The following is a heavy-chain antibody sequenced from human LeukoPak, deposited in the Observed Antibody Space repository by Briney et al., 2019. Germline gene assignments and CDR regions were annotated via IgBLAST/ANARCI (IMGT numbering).Heavy chain of an antibody. CDR2: IRNDETEI. D-gene: IGHD3-16*02. Sequence: GGSLRLSCTAPGFPFNAYNIRWIRQSPGRWLEWVSFIRNDETEIHYADFAKGRVTISRDRSKNSVYIQMNSLRPDDTALYYCAKDGGRYRFDFWGQGTMVTVSS. CDR1: GFPFNAYN. CDR3: AKDGGRYRFDF. J-gene: IGHJ4*02. V-gene: IGHV3-30*02.